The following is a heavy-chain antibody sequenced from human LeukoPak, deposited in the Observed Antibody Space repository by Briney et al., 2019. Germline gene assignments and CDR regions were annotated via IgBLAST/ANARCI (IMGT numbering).Heavy chain of an antibody. CDR2: IIPIFGTA. Sequence: ASVMVSCKASGGTFSSYAISWVRQAPGQGLEWMGGIIPIFGTANYAQKFQGRVTITTDESTSTAYMELSSLRSEDTAVYYCARGLRLAHAFDIWGQGTMVTVSS. J-gene: IGHJ3*02. D-gene: IGHD6-19*01. CDR1: GGTFSSYA. CDR3: ARGLRLAHAFDI. V-gene: IGHV1-69*05.